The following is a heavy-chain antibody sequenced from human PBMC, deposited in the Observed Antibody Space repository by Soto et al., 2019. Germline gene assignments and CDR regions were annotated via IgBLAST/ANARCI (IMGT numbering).Heavy chain of an antibody. J-gene: IGHJ6*02. CDR3: AKQQGPGTPYYYAMDV. Sequence: EVQLLESGGGLVQPGGSLRLSCAASGFTFSSYAMSWVRQAPGKGLEWVSFIRGSGDRTYYADSVKGRFTISRDNSKNTLYMQMNTLRAEDTAVYYCAKQQGPGTPYYYAMDVWGQGTTVTVSS. CDR1: GFTFSSYA. CDR2: IRGSGDRT. V-gene: IGHV3-23*01. D-gene: IGHD1-1*01.